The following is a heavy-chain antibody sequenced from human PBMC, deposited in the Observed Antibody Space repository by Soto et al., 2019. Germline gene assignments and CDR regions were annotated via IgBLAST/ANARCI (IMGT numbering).Heavy chain of an antibody. CDR3: ARDLAAGDH. Sequence: QVQLVQSGAEMKKPGASVKVSCRTSGYTFKHYYIHWVRQAPGQGLEWLGIINPASASTNYAQEFQDRVTLTMDTSTTTVYMELSGLRAEDTAIFYCARDLAAGDHWGQGTLVTVSS. J-gene: IGHJ4*02. V-gene: IGHV1-46*02. CDR1: GYTFKHYY. D-gene: IGHD6-13*01. CDR2: INPASAST.